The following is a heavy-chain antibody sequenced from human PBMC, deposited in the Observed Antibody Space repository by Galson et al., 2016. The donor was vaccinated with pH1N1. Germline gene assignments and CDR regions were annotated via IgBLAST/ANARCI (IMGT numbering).Heavy chain of an antibody. CDR2: MNHDGNKK. D-gene: IGHD1-26*01. J-gene: IGHJ4*02. V-gene: IGHV3-7*01. CDR1: GFTLSSYW. Sequence: SLRLSCAASGFTLSSYWMSWVRQAPGKGLEWVANMNHDGNKKHYVDSVKGRFIISRDYSKNSLYLQMNRLRAEDTAMYYCVRAVGRAEAHWGQGTLVTVSS. CDR3: VRAVGRAEAH.